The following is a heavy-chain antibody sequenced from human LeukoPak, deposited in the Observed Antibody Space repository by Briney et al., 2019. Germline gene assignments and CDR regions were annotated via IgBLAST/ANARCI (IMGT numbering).Heavy chain of an antibody. V-gene: IGHV4-34*01. CDR2: VNHSGST. J-gene: IGHJ5*02. D-gene: IGHD3-10*01. CDR1: GGSFSGYY. CDR3: ARHPLDYYGSYWFDP. Sequence: SETLSLTCAVYGGSFSGYYWSWIRQPPGKGLEWIGEVNHSGSTNYNPSLKSRVTISVDTSKNQFSLKLSSVTAADTAVYYCARHPLDYYGSYWFDPWGQGTLVTVSS.